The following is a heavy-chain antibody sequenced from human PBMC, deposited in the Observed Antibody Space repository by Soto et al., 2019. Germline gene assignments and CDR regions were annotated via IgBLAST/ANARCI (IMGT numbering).Heavy chain of an antibody. CDR2: ISYDKNNK. J-gene: IGHJ6*02. V-gene: IGHV3-30-3*01. CDR3: ARAGCDGGSCYTLVGLRYGMDV. CDR1: GFTFSSYV. D-gene: IGHD2-15*01. Sequence: QVPLVESGGGVVQPGRSPRLSCAASGFTFSSYVMYWVRQAPGKGLEWVAIISYDKNNKYYADSVKGRFTISRDNSKNTLYLQMNSLRGEDTAVYYCARAGCDGGSCYTLVGLRYGMDVWGQGTTVTVSS.